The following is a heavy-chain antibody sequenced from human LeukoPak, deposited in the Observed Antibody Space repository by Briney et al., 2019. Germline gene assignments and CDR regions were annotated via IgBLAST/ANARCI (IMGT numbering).Heavy chain of an antibody. V-gene: IGHV1-69*13. CDR2: IIPIFGTA. CDR1: GGTFSSYA. D-gene: IGHD6-13*01. CDR3: ARDLPYSSSWESIDY. J-gene: IGHJ4*02. Sequence: SVKVSCKASGGTFSSYAISWVRQAPGQGLEWMGGIIPIFGTANYAQKFQGRVTITADESTSTAYMELSSLSSEDTAVYYCARDLPYSSSWESIDYWGQGTLVTVSS.